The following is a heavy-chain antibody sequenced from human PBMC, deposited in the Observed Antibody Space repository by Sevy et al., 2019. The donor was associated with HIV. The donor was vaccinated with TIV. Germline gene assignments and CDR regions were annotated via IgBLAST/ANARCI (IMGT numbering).Heavy chain of an antibody. CDR3: ARGDPYYYDSSGYYPLDY. Sequence: SETLSFTCTVSGGSISSYYWSWIRQPAGKGLEWIGRIYTSGSTNYNPSLKSRVTMSVDTSKNQFSLKLSSVTAADTAVYYCARGDPYYYDSSGYYPLDYRGQGTLVTVSS. CDR1: GGSISSYY. V-gene: IGHV4-4*07. D-gene: IGHD3-22*01. J-gene: IGHJ4*02. CDR2: IYTSGST.